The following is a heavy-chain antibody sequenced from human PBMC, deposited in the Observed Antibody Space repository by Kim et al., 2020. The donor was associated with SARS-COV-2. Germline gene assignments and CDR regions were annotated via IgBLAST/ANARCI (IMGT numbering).Heavy chain of an antibody. D-gene: IGHD3-16*02. CDR1: GGSISSSNW. V-gene: IGHV4-4*02. CDR3: TTLTGPLYDYVWGSYRRSFDY. Sequence: SETLSLTCAVSGGSISSSNWWSWVRQPPGKGLEWIGEIYHSGSTNYNPSLKSRVTISVDKSKNQFSLRLSSVTAADTAVYYCTTLTGPLYDYVWGSYRRSFDYWGQGTLVTVSS. J-gene: IGHJ4*02. CDR2: IYHSGST.